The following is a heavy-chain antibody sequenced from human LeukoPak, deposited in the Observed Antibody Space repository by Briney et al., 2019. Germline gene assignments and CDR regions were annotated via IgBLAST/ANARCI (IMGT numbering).Heavy chain of an antibody. CDR1: GSSISSYY. Sequence: PSETLSLTCTASGSSISSYYWSWIRQPPGKGLEWIGYIYYSGSTNNNPSLRSRVTISLDTSKNQFSLRLSSVTAADTAVYYCARHFSYYDSSGYYYVPFFDYWGQGTLVTVSS. J-gene: IGHJ4*02. CDR2: IYYSGST. D-gene: IGHD3-22*01. CDR3: ARHFSYYDSSGYYYVPFFDY. V-gene: IGHV4-59*08.